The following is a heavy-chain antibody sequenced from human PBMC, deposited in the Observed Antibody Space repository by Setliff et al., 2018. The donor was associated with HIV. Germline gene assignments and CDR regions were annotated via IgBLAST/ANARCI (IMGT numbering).Heavy chain of an antibody. D-gene: IGHD5-12*01. CDR3: ARWGDGYNSYDF. V-gene: IGHV4-59*11. CDR2: VYHTGST. CDR1: GGSIGIHY. J-gene: IGHJ4*02. Sequence: KASETLSLTCAVSGGSIGIHYWSWIRQPPGKGLEWIGTVYHTGSTIYNPSLQSRVIMSVDTSRNQFSLNVNSLTAADTAAYFCARWGDGYNSYDFWGQGTLVTVSS.